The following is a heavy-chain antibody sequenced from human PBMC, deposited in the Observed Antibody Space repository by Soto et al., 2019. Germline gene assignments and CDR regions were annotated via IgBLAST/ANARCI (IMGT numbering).Heavy chain of an antibody. Sequence: GASVKVSCKASGYTFTGYYMHWVRRAPGQGLEWMGWINPNSGGTNYAQRFQGRVTMTRDTSISTAYMELSSLTSDDTAVYYCARDEIQLWFEGPPFDYWGQGTLVTVSS. CDR1: GYTFTGYY. CDR3: ARDEIQLWFEGPPFDY. J-gene: IGHJ4*02. CDR2: INPNSGGT. V-gene: IGHV1-2*02. D-gene: IGHD5-18*01.